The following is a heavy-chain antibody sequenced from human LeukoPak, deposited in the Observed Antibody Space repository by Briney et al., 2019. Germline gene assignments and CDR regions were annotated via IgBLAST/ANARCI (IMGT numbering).Heavy chain of an antibody. CDR1: GGTFSSYA. J-gene: IGHJ6*03. D-gene: IGHD3-3*01. Sequence: SVKVSCTASGGTFSSYAISWVRQAPGQGLEWMGGIIPIFGTANYAQKFQGRVTITADKSTSTAYMELSSLRSEDTAVYYCARDNYDFWSGYLYYYYYMDVWGKGTTVTVSS. V-gene: IGHV1-69*06. CDR3: ARDNYDFWSGYLYYYYYMDV. CDR2: IIPIFGTA.